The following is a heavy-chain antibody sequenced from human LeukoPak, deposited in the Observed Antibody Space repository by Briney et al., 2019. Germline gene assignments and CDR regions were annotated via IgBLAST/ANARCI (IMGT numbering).Heavy chain of an antibody. CDR1: SESFSDSY. D-gene: IGHD3-10*01. CDR2: IHHSGST. J-gene: IGHJ4*02. Sequence: SETLSFTCAVYSESFSDSYWNWIRQPPGKGLEWIGEIHHSGSTKCNPSLKSRVTVSVDMSKNQISLKLSSVTAADTAVHYCARSDHNSGSYYFDYWGQGTLVTVSS. CDR3: ARSDHNSGSYYFDY. V-gene: IGHV4-34*01.